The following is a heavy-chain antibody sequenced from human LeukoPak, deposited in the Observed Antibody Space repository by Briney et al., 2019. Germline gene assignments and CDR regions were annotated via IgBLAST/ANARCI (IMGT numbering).Heavy chain of an antibody. J-gene: IGHJ5*02. D-gene: IGHD3-9*01. V-gene: IGHV1-8*01. Sequence: ASVKVSCKASGYTFTSYDINWVRQATGQGLEWMGWMNPNSGNTGYAQKFQGRVTMTRNTSISTAYMELSSLRSEDTAVYYCARGWNFVLRYFDRYSNWFDPWGQGTLVTVSS. CDR2: MNPNSGNT. CDR1: GYTFTSYD. CDR3: ARGWNFVLRYFDRYSNWFDP.